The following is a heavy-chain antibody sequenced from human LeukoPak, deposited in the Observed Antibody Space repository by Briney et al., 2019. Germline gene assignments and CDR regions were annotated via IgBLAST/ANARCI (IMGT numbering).Heavy chain of an antibody. J-gene: IGHJ4*02. CDR2: IYYSGSS. V-gene: IGHV4-59*01. D-gene: IGHD3-22*01. CDR1: GGSISSYY. Sequence: SETLSLTCTVSGGSISSYYWSWLRQPPGKGLEWIGYIYYSGSSNYSPSLKSRVTISVDTSKNQFSLKLSSVTAADTAVYYCAGASYDSSGVHWGQGTLVTVSS. CDR3: AGASYDSSGVH.